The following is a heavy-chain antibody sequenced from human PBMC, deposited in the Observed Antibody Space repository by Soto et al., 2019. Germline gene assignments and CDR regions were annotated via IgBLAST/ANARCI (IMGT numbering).Heavy chain of an antibody. D-gene: IGHD1-7*01. CDR3: ATTPYSVAPNWNYRPHFDY. V-gene: IGHV1-24*01. CDR1: GYTLTELS. Sequence: ASVKVSCKVSGYTLTELSMHWVRQSPLRGREWMGGFDPEDGETIYAQKFQGRVTMTEDTSTDTAYMELSSLRSEDTAVYYCATTPYSVAPNWNYRPHFDYWGQGTLVTVSS. J-gene: IGHJ4*02. CDR2: FDPEDGET.